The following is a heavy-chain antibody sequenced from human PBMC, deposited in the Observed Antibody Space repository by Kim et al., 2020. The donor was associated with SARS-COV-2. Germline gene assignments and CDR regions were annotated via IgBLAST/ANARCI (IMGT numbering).Heavy chain of an antibody. Sequence: SVKVSCKASGGTFSSYAISWVRQAPGQGLEWMGGIIPIFGTANYAQKFQGRVTITADESTSTAYMELSSLRSEDTAVYYCASKDGSGSYYPFDYWGQGTLVTVSS. D-gene: IGHD3-10*01. J-gene: IGHJ4*02. V-gene: IGHV1-69*13. CDR1: GGTFSSYA. CDR3: ASKDGSGSYYPFDY. CDR2: IIPIFGTA.